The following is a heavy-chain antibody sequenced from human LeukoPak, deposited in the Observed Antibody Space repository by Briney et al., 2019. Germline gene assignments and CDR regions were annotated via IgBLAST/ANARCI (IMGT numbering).Heavy chain of an antibody. V-gene: IGHV3-15*01. Sequence: GGSLRLSCAASGFTFSNAWMSWVRQAPGKGLEWVGRIKSKTDGGTTDYAAPVKGRFTISKDDSKNTLYLQMNSLKTEDTAVYYCTTIYSSGWSQWAFDIWGQGTMVTVSS. CDR3: TTIYSSGWSQWAFDI. CDR2: IKSKTDGGTT. CDR1: GFTFSNAW. J-gene: IGHJ3*02. D-gene: IGHD6-19*01.